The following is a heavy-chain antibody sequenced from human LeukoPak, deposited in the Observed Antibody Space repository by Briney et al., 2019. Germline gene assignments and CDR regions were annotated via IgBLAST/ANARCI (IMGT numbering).Heavy chain of an antibody. CDR1: GFNFSIYS. CDR2: ITRSSTTI. CDR3: AKEFSATPRAAAQTGDAFDV. Sequence: GGSLRLSCAASGFNFSIYSMNWVRQAPGKGLEWVSYITRSSTTIYYADSVKGRFTISRDNAKNSLYLQMNSLRPEDTAVYYCAKEFSATPRAAAQTGDAFDVWGQGTMVTVSS. J-gene: IGHJ3*01. V-gene: IGHV3-48*01. D-gene: IGHD7-27*01.